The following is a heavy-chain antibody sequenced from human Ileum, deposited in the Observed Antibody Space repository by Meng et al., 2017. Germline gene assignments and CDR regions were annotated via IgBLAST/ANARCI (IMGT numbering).Heavy chain of an antibody. Sequence: QLRVLDPGPGLVNLSGTLSLTVAVSGVSISSAIWWGWVRQPPGKGLEWIGEIFQSGSTNYNPSLKSRVSISVDKSKNHLSLSLSSVTAADTAGYYCAKAAAYNLDIWGQGALVTVSS. CDR1: GVSISSAIW. V-gene: IGHV4-4*02. J-gene: IGHJ4*02. D-gene: IGHD1-14*01. CDR3: AKAAAYNLDI. CDR2: IFQSGST.